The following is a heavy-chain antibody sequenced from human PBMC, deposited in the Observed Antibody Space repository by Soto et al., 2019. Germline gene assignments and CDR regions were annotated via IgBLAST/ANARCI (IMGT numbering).Heavy chain of an antibody. CDR2: ISHDGSNT. Sequence: QVQLVESGEGVVQPGTSLRLSCGASGFSFSSYAMNWVRQAPGKGLAWVAVISHDGSNTYYGDSVKGRFTISRDNSENTLFLQTNSPRAEDTAVYYCAKPYYGAGSYYPDAFDVWRQGASVPVSS. CDR3: AKPYYGAGSYYPDAFDV. J-gene: IGHJ3*01. CDR1: GFSFSSYA. D-gene: IGHD3-10*01. V-gene: IGHV3-30*18.